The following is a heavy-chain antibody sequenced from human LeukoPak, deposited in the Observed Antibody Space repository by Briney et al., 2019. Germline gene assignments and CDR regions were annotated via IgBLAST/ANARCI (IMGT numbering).Heavy chain of an antibody. J-gene: IGHJ4*02. V-gene: IGHV4-59*01. D-gene: IGHD3-10*01. CDR1: GDSINNYY. CDR2: IYYSGST. Sequence: SETLSLTCTVSGDSINNYYWNWVRQPPGKALEWIGFIYYSGSTNYSPSLKGRVTISLDTSKNQFSLKLSSVTAADTAFYYCARGNPYYYNSPKHYFDFRGQGTLVTVSS. CDR3: ARGNPYYYNSPKHYFDF.